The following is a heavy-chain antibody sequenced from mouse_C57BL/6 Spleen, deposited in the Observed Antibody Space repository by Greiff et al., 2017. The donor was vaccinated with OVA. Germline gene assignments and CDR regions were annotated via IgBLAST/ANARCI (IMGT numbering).Heavy chain of an antibody. J-gene: IGHJ3*01. D-gene: IGHD4-1*01. CDR1: GYSITSGYF. V-gene: IGHV3-6*01. CDR2: ISYDGGT. Sequence: EVQLQQSGPGLVKPSQSLSLTCSVSGYSITSGYFWNWIRQLPGNKLVWLVSISYDGGTNYNPSLKKRNSNTRDTSENQFFLKLNSVTTEDTATYCCASATGTWGQGTLVTVSA. CDR3: ASATGT.